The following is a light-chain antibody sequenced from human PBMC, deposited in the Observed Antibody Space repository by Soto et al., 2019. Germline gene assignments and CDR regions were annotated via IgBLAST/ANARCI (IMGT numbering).Light chain of an antibody. J-gene: IGKJ2*01. Sequence: EIVMTQSPATLSVSPGERATLSCRASQSIGSNLAWYQQKRCQAPRLLIYGASTRATGIPARFSGSGSGTEFTLTISSLQSEDFAVYFCQHYNNWDTLGQGTKVDIK. V-gene: IGKV3-15*01. CDR2: GAS. CDR3: QHYNNWDT. CDR1: QSIGSN.